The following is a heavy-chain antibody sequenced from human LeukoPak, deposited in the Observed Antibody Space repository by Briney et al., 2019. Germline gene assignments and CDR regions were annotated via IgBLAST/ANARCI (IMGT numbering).Heavy chain of an antibody. Sequence: SETLSLTCTVSGGSISSYYWSWIRKPPGKGLEWIGYIYYSGSSNYNPSLKSRVTISVDTSKNQFSLKLSSVTAADTAVYYCARLDTTVTTFDYWGQGTLVTVSS. V-gene: IGHV4-59*08. CDR3: ARLDTTVTTFDY. CDR2: IYYSGSS. J-gene: IGHJ4*02. CDR1: GGSISSYY. D-gene: IGHD4-17*01.